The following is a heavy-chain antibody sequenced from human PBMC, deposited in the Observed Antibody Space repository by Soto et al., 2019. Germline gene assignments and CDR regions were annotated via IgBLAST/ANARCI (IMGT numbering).Heavy chain of an antibody. CDR2: ISSSSTI. CDR3: ARDSEAAPNYYYYGMDV. J-gene: IGHJ6*02. V-gene: IGHV3-48*02. CDR1: GFTFSSYS. Sequence: EVQLVESGGGLVQPGGSLRLSCAASGFTFSSYSMNWVRQAPGKGLEWVSYISSSSTIYYADSVKGRFTISRDNAKNSLYLQMNSLRDEDTAVYYCARDSEAAPNYYYYGMDVWGQGTTVTVSS. D-gene: IGHD6-6*01.